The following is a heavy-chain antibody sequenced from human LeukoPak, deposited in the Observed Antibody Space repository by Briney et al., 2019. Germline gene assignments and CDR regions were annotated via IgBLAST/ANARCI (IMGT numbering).Heavy chain of an antibody. V-gene: IGHV4-38-2*02. J-gene: IGHJ4*02. CDR1: DYSISSNHY. CDR3: ARTTVTGTRYQFDH. D-gene: IGHD6-19*01. CDR2: VYHGGSI. Sequence: SETLSLTCIVSDYSISSNHYWGWVRQPPGKGQEWIGHVYHGGSIYYNPSLKSRVTISLDTSKNQFSLRLSSLTAADTALYYCARTTVTGTRYQFDHWGPGTLVTVSS.